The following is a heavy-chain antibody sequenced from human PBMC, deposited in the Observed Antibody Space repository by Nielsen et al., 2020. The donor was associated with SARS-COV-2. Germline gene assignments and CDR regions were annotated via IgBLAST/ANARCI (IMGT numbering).Heavy chain of an antibody. V-gene: IGHV4-61*02. CDR2: IYTSGST. D-gene: IGHD3-22*01. Sequence: SETLSLTCTVSGGSTSSGSYYWSWIRQPAGKGLEWIGRIYTSGSTNYNPSLKSRVTISVDTSKNQFSLKLSSVTAADTAVYYCARGPPVDYYDNSGYYYLDYWGQGTLVTVSS. CDR1: GGSTSSGSYY. J-gene: IGHJ4*02. CDR3: ARGPPVDYYDNSGYYYLDY.